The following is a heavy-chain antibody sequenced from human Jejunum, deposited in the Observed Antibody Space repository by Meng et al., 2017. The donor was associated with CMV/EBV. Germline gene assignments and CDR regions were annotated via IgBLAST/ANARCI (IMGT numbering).Heavy chain of an antibody. Sequence: APGKGLEWVAYIATGDRFGAKTTYYADSVKSRFTISRDEAKNSLFLHRDSLRAEDTAVYFCARDRYCHNGVCYAFPPPYDHGMGVWGQGTTVTVSS. D-gene: IGHD2-8*01. J-gene: IGHJ6*02. V-gene: IGHV3-48*03. CDR2: IATGDRFGAKTT. CDR3: ARDRYCHNGVCYAFPPPYDHGMGV.